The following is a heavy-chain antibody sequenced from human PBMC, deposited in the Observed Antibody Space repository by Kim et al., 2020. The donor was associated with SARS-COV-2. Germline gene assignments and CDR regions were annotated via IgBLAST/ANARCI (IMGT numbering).Heavy chain of an antibody. CDR3: AKDRLRFLGWSPGPLHYLVMDV. CDR2: ISASGANT. Sequence: GGSPRLSCAASGFTFSSYAMTWVRLVPGKGLEWVSTISASGANTYYGDSVEGRFTISRDNSNDTVYLQMNSLRVEDTATYYCAKDRLRFLGWSPGPLHYLVMDVWGHGTAVTVSS. V-gene: IGHV3-23*01. J-gene: IGHJ6*02. D-gene: IGHD3-3*01. CDR1: GFTFSSYA.